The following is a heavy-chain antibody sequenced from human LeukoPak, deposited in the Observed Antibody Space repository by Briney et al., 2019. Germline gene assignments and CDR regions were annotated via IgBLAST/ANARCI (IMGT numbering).Heavy chain of an antibody. V-gene: IGHV3-7*01. Sequence: PGGCLSLSCAASGFTFTNYWMSWVRQAPGKGLEWVANIKEDGSEKSYVDSVKGRFTISRDNAKNSLYLQMNGLRAEDTAVYYCARGGSYRFDYWGQGTMVTVSS. CDR1: GFTFTNYW. J-gene: IGHJ4*02. D-gene: IGHD1-26*01. CDR3: ARGGSYRFDY. CDR2: IKEDGSEK.